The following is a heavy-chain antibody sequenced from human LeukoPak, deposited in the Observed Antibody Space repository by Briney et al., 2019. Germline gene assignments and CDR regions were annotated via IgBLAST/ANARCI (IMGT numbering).Heavy chain of an antibody. V-gene: IGHV3-74*01. CDR2: INSDGSIT. D-gene: IGHD3-3*01. CDR1: GFTFSSYW. CDR3: ARDRGNRFLEWVFDY. Sequence: GGSLRLSCAASGFTFSSYWMHWVRQAPGKGLVWVSRINSDGSITSYADSVKGRFTISRDNVKNTLYLQMNSLRAEDMAVYYCARDRGNRFLEWVFDYWGQGTLVTVSS. J-gene: IGHJ4*02.